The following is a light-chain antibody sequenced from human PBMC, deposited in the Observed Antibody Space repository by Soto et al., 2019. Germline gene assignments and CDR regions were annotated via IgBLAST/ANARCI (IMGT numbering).Light chain of an antibody. CDR1: QSVPSD. J-gene: IGKJ3*01. V-gene: IGKV3-11*01. CDR3: QQRSNWPQT. CDR2: DAS. Sequence: EIVLTQSPGTLSLSPGERATLSCRASQSVPSDWLAWYRHKPGQAPRLLIYDASNRATGIPARFSGSGSGTDFTLTISSLEPEDFAVYYCQQRSNWPQTFGPGTKVDIK.